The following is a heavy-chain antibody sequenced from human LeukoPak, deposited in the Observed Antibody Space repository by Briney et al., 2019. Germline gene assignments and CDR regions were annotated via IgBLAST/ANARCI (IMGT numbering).Heavy chain of an antibody. J-gene: IGHJ4*02. D-gene: IGHD5-24*01. V-gene: IGHV3-30*02. Sequence: PGGSLRLSCAASGFTFSSYGMHWVRQAPGKGLEWVAFIRYDGSNKYYADSVKGRFTISRDNSKNTLYLQMNSLRAEDTAVYYCAKERRDGYLKYFDYWGQGTLVTVSS. CDR2: IRYDGSNK. CDR1: GFTFSSYG. CDR3: AKERRDGYLKYFDY.